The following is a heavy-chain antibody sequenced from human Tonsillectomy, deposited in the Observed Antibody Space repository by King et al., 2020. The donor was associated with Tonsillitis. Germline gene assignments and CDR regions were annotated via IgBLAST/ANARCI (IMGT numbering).Heavy chain of an antibody. Sequence: QLVQSGAEVKKPGASVKVSCKASGYTFTSFGISWVRLAPGQGLEWMGWISAYDGNTNYAQKLQGRVTMTTDSSTSTAYWELRSLRSDDTAVYYCARDPGCSSGWYLDYWGQGALVTVSS. J-gene: IGHJ4*02. CDR1: GYTFTSFG. D-gene: IGHD6-19*01. V-gene: IGHV1-18*01. CDR2: ISAYDGNT. CDR3: ARDPGCSSGWYLDY.